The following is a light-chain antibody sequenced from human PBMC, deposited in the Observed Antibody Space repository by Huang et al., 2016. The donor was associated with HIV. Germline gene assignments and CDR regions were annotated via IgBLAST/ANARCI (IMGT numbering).Light chain of an antibody. CDR3: QQYGSSPYT. V-gene: IGKV3-20*01. J-gene: IGKJ2*01. Sequence: EIVLTQSPGTLSLSPGERATLSCRASQSISDNYLAWYQQRPGQAPRLLIYGASTRATGIPYRFSGSGSGTDFTLTISRLEPEHFAVYYCQQYGSSPYTFGQGTKLEIK. CDR2: GAS. CDR1: QSISDNY.